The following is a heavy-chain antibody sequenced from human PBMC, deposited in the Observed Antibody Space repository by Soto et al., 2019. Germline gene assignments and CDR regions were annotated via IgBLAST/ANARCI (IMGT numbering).Heavy chain of an antibody. CDR2: IYTSGST. J-gene: IGHJ5*02. D-gene: IGHD6-25*01. V-gene: IGHV4-4*07. CDR3: ARVRQGNWFDP. CDR1: GGSISSYY. Sequence: LSLTCTVSGGSISSYYWSWIRQPAGKGLGWIGRIYTSGSTNYNPSLKSRVTMSVDTSKNQFSLKLSSVTAADTAVYYCARVRQGNWFDPWGQGTLVTVSS.